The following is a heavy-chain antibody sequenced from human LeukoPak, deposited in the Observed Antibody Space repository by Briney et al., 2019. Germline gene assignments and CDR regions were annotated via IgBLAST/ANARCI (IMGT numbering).Heavy chain of an antibody. CDR2: ITDSGDTT. CDR3: AKNPHQVRGGEGYGMDV. Sequence: GGSLRLSCAASGLTFDNYAMSWVRQAPGKGLEWVSGITDSGDTTYYADSVKGRFTVSRDNSRNTVYLQMNSLRVDDTAIYHCAKNPHQVRGGEGYGMDVWGQGTTVSVSS. V-gene: IGHV3-23*01. CDR1: GLTFDNYA. J-gene: IGHJ6*02. D-gene: IGHD3-10*01.